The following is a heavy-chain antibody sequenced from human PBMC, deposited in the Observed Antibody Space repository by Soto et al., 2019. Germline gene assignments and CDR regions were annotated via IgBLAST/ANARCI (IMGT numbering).Heavy chain of an antibody. D-gene: IGHD5-12*01. CDR2: TSYDGNKK. Sequence: QVQLVETGGGVVQPGGSLRLSCIASGFPFRRYGMHWVRQAPGKGLEWVAVTSYDGNKKYYIDSVKGRFSISRDNFMNTVYLQMNSLGVEDTALYYCAKEGQSRDGYTSPLDSWGQGTLVIVSA. V-gene: IGHV3-30*18. J-gene: IGHJ5*01. CDR3: AKEGQSRDGYTSPLDS. CDR1: GFPFRRYG.